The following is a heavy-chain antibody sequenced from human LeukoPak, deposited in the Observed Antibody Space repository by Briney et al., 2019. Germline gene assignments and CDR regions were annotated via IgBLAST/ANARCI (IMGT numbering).Heavy chain of an antibody. J-gene: IGHJ3*02. D-gene: IGHD2-2*01. CDR2: ISAYNGNT. CDR3: VRELASTSPSSNAFDI. V-gene: IGHV1-18*01. CDR1: GYTFTSYG. Sequence: ASVKVSCKTSGYTFTSYGISWVRQAPGQGLEWMGWISAYNGNTNYARELQGRVTMTTDTSTSTANMELRSLRSDDTAVYYCVRELASTSPSSNAFDIWGQGTMVTVSS.